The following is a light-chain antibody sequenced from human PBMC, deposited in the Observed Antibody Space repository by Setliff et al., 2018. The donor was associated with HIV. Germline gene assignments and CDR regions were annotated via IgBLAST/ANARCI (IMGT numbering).Light chain of an antibody. Sequence: DIQLTQYPSTLPASVGDRVTITCRASQTVSNCLAWYQQKPGKASKLLIYKASTLGGGVPSRFSGSGSGTEFTLTIASLQPDDFATYYCQQYESYSYTFGQGTKVDIK. J-gene: IGKJ2*01. CDR1: QTVSNC. CDR3: QQYESYSYT. CDR2: KAS. V-gene: IGKV1-5*03.